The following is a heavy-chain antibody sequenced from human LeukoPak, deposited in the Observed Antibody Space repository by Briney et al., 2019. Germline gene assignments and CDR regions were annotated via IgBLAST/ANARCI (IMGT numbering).Heavy chain of an antibody. CDR2: ISSNSRYI. V-gene: IGHV3-21*01. CDR1: GFTFSSYS. Sequence: GSLRLSCAASGFTFSSYSMNWVRQAPGKGLEWVSYISSNSRYIYYADSVKGRFTISRDNAKNSLYLQMNSLRTEDAAVYYCARGPGSSGSYYDSWGQGTLVTVSS. D-gene: IGHD3-10*01. J-gene: IGHJ4*02. CDR3: ARGPGSSGSYYDS.